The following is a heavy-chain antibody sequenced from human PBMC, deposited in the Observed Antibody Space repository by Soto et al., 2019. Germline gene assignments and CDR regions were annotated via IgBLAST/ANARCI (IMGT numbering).Heavy chain of an antibody. D-gene: IGHD3-3*01. CDR1: GYTFTSYG. V-gene: IGHV1-69*05. J-gene: IGHJ4*02. CDR2: IIPIFGTA. CDR3: AAGLYDFWSGYYGNDY. Sequence: SVKVSCKASGYTFTSYGISWVRQAPGQGLEWMGGIIPIFGTANYAQKFQERVTITRDMSTSTAYMELSSLRSEDTAVYYCAAGLYDFWSGYYGNDYWGQGTLVTVSS.